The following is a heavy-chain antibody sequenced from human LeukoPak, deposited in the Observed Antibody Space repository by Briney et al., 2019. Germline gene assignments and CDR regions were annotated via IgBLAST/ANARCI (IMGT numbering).Heavy chain of an antibody. J-gene: IGHJ3*02. D-gene: IGHD6-19*01. Sequence: PGGSLKISCQGSGYSFTSYWIGWVRQMPGKGVEWMGTIYPGDSDTRYSPSFQGQATISADKSISTAYLQWSSLKASDTAMYYCARRRYPGYSRGRDAFDIWGQGTMVTVSS. CDR2: IYPGDSDT. CDR1: GYSFTSYW. V-gene: IGHV5-51*01. CDR3: ARRRYPGYSRGRDAFDI.